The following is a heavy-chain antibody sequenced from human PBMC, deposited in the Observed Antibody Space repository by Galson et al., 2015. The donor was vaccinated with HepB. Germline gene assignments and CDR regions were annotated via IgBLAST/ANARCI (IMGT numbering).Heavy chain of an antibody. CDR2: ISYDGSNK. CDR1: GFTFSSYG. V-gene: IGHV3-30*18. D-gene: IGHD2-8*01. CDR3: ANNGYCTNGVCYTGRPPYYYYGMDV. Sequence: SLRLSCAASGFTFSSYGMHWVRQAPGKGLEWVAVISYDGSNKYYADSVKGRFTISRDNSKNTLYLQMNSLRAEDTAVYYCANNGYCTNGVCYTGRPPYYYYGMDVWGQGTTVTVSS. J-gene: IGHJ6*02.